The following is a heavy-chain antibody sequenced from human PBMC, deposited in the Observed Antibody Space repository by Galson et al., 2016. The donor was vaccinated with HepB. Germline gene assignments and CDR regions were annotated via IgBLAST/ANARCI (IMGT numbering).Heavy chain of an antibody. CDR3: AKELWLFRHPGVGYLDS. D-gene: IGHD2-21*01. V-gene: IGHV3-30*18. CDR1: GFTFTTYG. CDR2: KSFDGTNK. Sequence: SLRLSCAASGFTFTTYGMHWVRRAPGKGLESVAIKSFDGTNKYYADSVKGRFTISRDNSKNTLYLQMNSLRAEDTAVYYCAKELWLFRHPGVGYLDSWGQGTLVTVSS. J-gene: IGHJ4*02.